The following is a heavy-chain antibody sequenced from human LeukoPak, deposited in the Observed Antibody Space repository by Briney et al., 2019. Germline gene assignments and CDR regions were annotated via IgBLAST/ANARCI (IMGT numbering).Heavy chain of an antibody. CDR3: SKDQHGGYSSDY. CDR2: IGYEGVHK. Sequence: GGSLRLSCAASGFTFNNFGMHWVRQAPGKGLEWVAFIGYEGVHKYYADSVKGRFTISKDNSKATLYLQMNSLRPEETAVYSFSKDQHGGYSSDYWGRGPLVTVPS. V-gene: IGHV3-30*02. J-gene: IGHJ4*02. D-gene: IGHD3-10*01. CDR1: GFTFNNFG.